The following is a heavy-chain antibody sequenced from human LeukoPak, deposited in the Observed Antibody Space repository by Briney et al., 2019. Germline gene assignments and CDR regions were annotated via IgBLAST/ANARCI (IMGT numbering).Heavy chain of an antibody. Sequence: GGSLRLSCAASGFTFSGYGMHWVRQAPGKGLEWVAFIRYDGSNKYYADSVKGRFTISRDNSKNTLYLQMNSLRAEDTAVYYCAKVKQWLGSFDYWGQGTLVTVSS. CDR1: GFTFSGYG. D-gene: IGHD6-19*01. J-gene: IGHJ4*02. CDR3: AKVKQWLGSFDY. V-gene: IGHV3-30*02. CDR2: IRYDGSNK.